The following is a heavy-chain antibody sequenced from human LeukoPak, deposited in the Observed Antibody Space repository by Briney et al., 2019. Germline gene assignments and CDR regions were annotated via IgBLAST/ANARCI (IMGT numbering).Heavy chain of an antibody. CDR3: ARGGWNDFFDY. CDR1: GGSIDTYY. V-gene: IGHV4-59*01. D-gene: IGHD1-1*01. CDR2: VFHTGST. J-gene: IGHJ4*02. Sequence: SETLSLTCTVSGGSIDTYYWNWIRQPPGKGLEWIGYVFHTGSTNYNPSLKSRVTISVDTSKNQFSLKLTSVTAADTAIYYCARGGWNDFFDYWGQGTLVTVSS.